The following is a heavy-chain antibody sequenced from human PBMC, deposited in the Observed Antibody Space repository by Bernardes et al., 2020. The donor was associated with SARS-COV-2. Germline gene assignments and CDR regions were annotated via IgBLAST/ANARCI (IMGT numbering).Heavy chain of an antibody. CDR3: ARVMNIAPRPFDF. J-gene: IGHJ4*02. V-gene: IGHV4-61*03. D-gene: IGHD6-6*01. CDR2: IHSSGTT. CDR1: GGSVRSANFF. Sequence: SETLSLTCSVSGGSVRSANFFWTWIRQPPGKGLEWIGYIHSSGTTNYNPSLKSRVTISTDTSKNHFSLRLGSVTAADTAVYFCARVMNIAPRPFDFWGQGTLVTVSS.